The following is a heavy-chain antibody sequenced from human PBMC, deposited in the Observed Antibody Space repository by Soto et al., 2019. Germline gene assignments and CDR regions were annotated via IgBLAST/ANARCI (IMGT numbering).Heavy chain of an antibody. CDR2: TYHSGST. J-gene: IGHJ5*02. D-gene: IGHD3-9*01. Sequence: KPSETLSLTCTASGGSISSDNYYWSWIRQSPGKGLEWIGYTYHSGSTDYTPSLKSRVTISVDTSKNQFSLKLSSVTAADTAVYYCARSYYETLSSAHWFDPWGQGILVTVSS. CDR3: ARSYYETLSSAHWFDP. CDR1: GGSISSDNYY. V-gene: IGHV4-30-4*01.